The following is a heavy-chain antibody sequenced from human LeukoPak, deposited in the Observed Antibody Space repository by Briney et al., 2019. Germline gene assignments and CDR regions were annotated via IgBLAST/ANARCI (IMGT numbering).Heavy chain of an antibody. Sequence: SETLSLTCTVSGGSISSSSYYWGWIRQPPGKGLEWIGSIYYSGSTYYNPSLKSRVTISVDTSKNQFSLKLSSVTAADTAVYYCAGHRKWELLNWFDPWGQGTLVTVSS. CDR2: IYYSGST. J-gene: IGHJ5*02. CDR3: AGHRKWELLNWFDP. CDR1: GGSISSSSYY. V-gene: IGHV4-39*01. D-gene: IGHD1-26*01.